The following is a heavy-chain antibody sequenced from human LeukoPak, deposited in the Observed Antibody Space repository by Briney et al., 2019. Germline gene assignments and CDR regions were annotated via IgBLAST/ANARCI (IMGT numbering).Heavy chain of an antibody. J-gene: IGHJ5*02. D-gene: IGHD3-10*01. V-gene: IGHV3-23*01. Sequence: GGSLRLSCAASGFTLSSYAMSWVRQGPGKGLEWVSAISVSGNTYHADSVKGRFAISRDNSKNTLYLQMNSLRAEDTAVYYCAKDRGTTMVRGVNTDWFDPWGQGTLVTVSS. CDR2: ISVSGNT. CDR3: AKDRGTTMVRGVNTDWFDP. CDR1: GFTLSSYA.